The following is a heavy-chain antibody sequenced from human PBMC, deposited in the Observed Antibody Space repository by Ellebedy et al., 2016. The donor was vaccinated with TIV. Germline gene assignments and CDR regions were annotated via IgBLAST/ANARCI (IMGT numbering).Heavy chain of an antibody. CDR2: SYSTGNT. CDR1: GFTVRSQY. CDR3: ATDPDGVYGDTSAY. D-gene: IGHD4-17*01. V-gene: IGHV3-53*01. Sequence: LSPTCAVSGFTVRSQYMNWVRQAPGKGLEWVSLSYSTGNTYYADSVKGRFTVSRDNSQNTLYLQMTSLRVDDTAVYYCATDPDGVYGDTSAYWGRGTLVTVSS. J-gene: IGHJ4*02.